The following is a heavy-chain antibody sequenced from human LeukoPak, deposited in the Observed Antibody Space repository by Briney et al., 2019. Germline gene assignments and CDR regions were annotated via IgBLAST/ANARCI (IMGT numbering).Heavy chain of an antibody. Sequence: PGGSLRLSCAGSGFTFSSYSMNWVRQAPGKGLEWVSYISSSSSTIYYADSVKGRFTISRDNAKNSLYLQMNSLRAEDTAVYYCANLGTLGYWGQGTLVTVSS. J-gene: IGHJ4*02. CDR2: ISSSSSTI. D-gene: IGHD7-27*01. CDR3: ANLGTLGY. V-gene: IGHV3-48*01. CDR1: GFTFSSYS.